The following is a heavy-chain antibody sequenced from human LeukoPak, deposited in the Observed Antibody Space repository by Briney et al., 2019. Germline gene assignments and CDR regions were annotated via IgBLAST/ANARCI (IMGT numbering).Heavy chain of an antibody. CDR3: ARSADYYYYMDV. Sequence: GGSLRLSCAASGFTFDDYAMHWVRQAPGKGLEWVSGISWNSGSIGYADSVKGRFTISRDNAKNSLYLQMNSLRAEDTAVYYCARSADYYYYMDVWGKGTTVTVSS. CDR1: GFTFDDYA. J-gene: IGHJ6*03. V-gene: IGHV3-9*01. CDR2: ISWNSGSI. D-gene: IGHD2-2*01.